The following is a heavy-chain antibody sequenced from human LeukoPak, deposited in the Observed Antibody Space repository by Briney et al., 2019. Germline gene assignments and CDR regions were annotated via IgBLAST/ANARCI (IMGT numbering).Heavy chain of an antibody. D-gene: IGHD3-10*01. Sequence: SETLSLTCAVYGGSFSGYYWSWIRQPPGKGLEWIGEINHSGSTNYNPSLKSRVTISVDTSKNQFSLKLSSVTAADTAVYYCARIDLLGRGVPTSLDYWGQGTLVTVSS. J-gene: IGHJ4*02. CDR1: GGSFSGYY. CDR3: ARIDLLGRGVPTSLDY. CDR2: INHSGST. V-gene: IGHV4-34*01.